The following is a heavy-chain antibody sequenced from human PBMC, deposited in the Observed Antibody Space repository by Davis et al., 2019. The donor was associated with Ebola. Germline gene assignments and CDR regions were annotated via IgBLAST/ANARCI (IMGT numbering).Heavy chain of an antibody. CDR2: IDTSSTYI. J-gene: IGHJ2*01. CDR3: ARAYDSSGYEYWYFDL. CDR1: GITFSTYA. Sequence: PGGSLRLSCAASGITFSTYAMSWVRQAPGKGLEWVSSIDTSSTYIHYTDSVKGRFTISRDNAKKSLYLQMNSLRAEDTAVYYCARAYDSSGYEYWYFDLWGRGTLVTVSS. V-gene: IGHV3-21*01. D-gene: IGHD3-22*01.